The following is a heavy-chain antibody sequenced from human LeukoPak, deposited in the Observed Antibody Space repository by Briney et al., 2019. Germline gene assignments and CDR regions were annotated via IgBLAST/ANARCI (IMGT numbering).Heavy chain of an antibody. CDR3: ARARGRIVGATRFDY. CDR1: GYSFTSYW. Sequence: GESLKISCKGSGYSFTSYWIGCVRQMRGKGLEWMGIIYPGDSDTRYSPSFQGQVTISADKSISTAYLQWSSLKASDTAMYYCARARGRIVGATRFDYWGQGTLVTVSS. D-gene: IGHD1-26*01. J-gene: IGHJ4*02. V-gene: IGHV5-51*01. CDR2: IYPGDSDT.